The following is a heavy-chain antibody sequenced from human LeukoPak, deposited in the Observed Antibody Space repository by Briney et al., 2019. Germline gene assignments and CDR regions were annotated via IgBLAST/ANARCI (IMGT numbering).Heavy chain of an antibody. Sequence: GRSLRLSCTTSGFTFGDYAMSWVRQAPGKGLEWVGFIRSKAFGGTTEYAASVKGRFTISRDDSKSIAYLQMNSPKTEDTAVYYCTNKGFWSGFYYFDYWGQGTLVTVSS. CDR3: TNKGFWSGFYYFDY. J-gene: IGHJ4*02. D-gene: IGHD3-3*01. V-gene: IGHV3-49*04. CDR1: GFTFGDYA. CDR2: IRSKAFGGTT.